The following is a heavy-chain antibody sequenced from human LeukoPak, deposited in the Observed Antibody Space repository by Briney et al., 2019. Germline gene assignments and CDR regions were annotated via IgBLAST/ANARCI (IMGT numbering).Heavy chain of an antibody. Sequence: ASVKVSCKASGYTFTSYDINWVRQATGQGLEWMGWMNPNSGNTGYAQKFQGGVTITRNTSISTAYMELSSLRSEDTAVYYCAREPAARRRPGLDYWGQGTLVTVSS. CDR1: GYTFTSYD. D-gene: IGHD6-6*01. CDR2: MNPNSGNT. V-gene: IGHV1-8*03. J-gene: IGHJ4*02. CDR3: AREPAARRRPGLDY.